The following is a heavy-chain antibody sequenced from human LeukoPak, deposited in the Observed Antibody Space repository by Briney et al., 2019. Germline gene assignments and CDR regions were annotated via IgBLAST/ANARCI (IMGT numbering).Heavy chain of an antibody. Sequence: SVKVSCKASGYTFTSYGISWVRQAPGQGLEWMGWISAYNGDRNYAQYLQGRVTMTTDTSTSTAYMQLRGLRPDDTAVYYCARSGDGNWFDPWGQGTLVIVSP. CDR3: ARSGDGNWFDP. J-gene: IGHJ5*02. CDR2: ISAYNGDR. CDR1: GYTFTSYG. V-gene: IGHV1-18*04.